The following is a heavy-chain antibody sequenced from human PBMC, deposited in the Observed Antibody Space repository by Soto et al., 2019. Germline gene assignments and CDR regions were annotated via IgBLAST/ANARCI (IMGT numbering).Heavy chain of an antibody. CDR1: GFTFSSYG. J-gene: IGHJ4*02. Sequence: QVQLVESGGGVVQPGRSLRLSCAASGFTFSSYGMHWVRQAPGKGLEWVAVIWYDGSNKYYADSVKGRFTISRDNSKNTLYLQMNSLRAEDTAVYYCARSPYNWNYARELDYWGQGTLVTVSS. CDR2: IWYDGSNK. D-gene: IGHD1-7*01. CDR3: ARSPYNWNYARELDY. V-gene: IGHV3-33*01.